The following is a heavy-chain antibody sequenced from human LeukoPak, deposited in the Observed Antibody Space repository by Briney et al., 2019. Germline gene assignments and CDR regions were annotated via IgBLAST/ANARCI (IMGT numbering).Heavy chain of an antibody. CDR3: ASNQGRIHGRLESWFDP. CDR1: GGSFSGYY. D-gene: IGHD1-1*01. CDR2: INHSGST. Sequence: PSETLSLTCAVYGGSFSGYYWSWIRQPPGKVLEWIGEINHSGSTNYNPSLKGRVTISVDTSKNQFSLKLSSVTAADTAVYYCASNQGRIHGRLESWFDPWGQGTLVTVSS. J-gene: IGHJ5*02. V-gene: IGHV4-34*01.